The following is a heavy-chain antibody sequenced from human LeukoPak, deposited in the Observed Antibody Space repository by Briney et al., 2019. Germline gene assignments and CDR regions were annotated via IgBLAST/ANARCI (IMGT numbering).Heavy chain of an antibody. CDR2: IWYDGSNK. V-gene: IGHV3-33*01. Sequence: GGSLRLSCAASGFTFSSYGMHWVRQAPGKGLEWVAVIWYDGSNKYYADSVKGRFTISRDNSKNTLYLQMNSLRAEDTAVYYCARDGSMMGAGAGTSWWFDPWGQGTLVTVSS. D-gene: IGHD6-13*01. J-gene: IGHJ5*02. CDR3: ARDGSMMGAGAGTSWWFDP. CDR1: GFTFSSYG.